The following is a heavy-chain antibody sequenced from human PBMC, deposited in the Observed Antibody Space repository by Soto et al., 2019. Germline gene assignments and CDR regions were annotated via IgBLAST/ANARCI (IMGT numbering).Heavy chain of an antibody. Sequence: ASVKVSCKVSGYTLTELSMHWVRQAPGKGLEWMGGFDPEDGETIYAQKFQGRVNMTEDTSTYTAYMELSSLRSEDTAVYYCATGLTMVRGVRQLDYWGQGTRVTGSS. CDR2: FDPEDGET. V-gene: IGHV1-24*01. D-gene: IGHD3-10*01. CDR1: GYTLTELS. CDR3: ATGLTMVRGVRQLDY. J-gene: IGHJ4*02.